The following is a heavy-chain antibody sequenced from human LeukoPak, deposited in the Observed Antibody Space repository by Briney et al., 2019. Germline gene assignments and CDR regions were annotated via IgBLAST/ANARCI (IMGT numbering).Heavy chain of an antibody. CDR2: IYHSGST. J-gene: IGHJ6*02. CDR1: GGSISSGGYS. D-gene: IGHD5-18*01. Sequence: PSQTLSLTCAVSGGSISSGGYSWSWIRQPPGKGLEWIGYIYHSGSTNYNPSLKSRVTISVDTSKNQFSLKLSSVTAADTAVYYCARYSRRVRGMDVWGQGTTVTVSS. CDR3: ARYSRRVRGMDV. V-gene: IGHV4-30-2*01.